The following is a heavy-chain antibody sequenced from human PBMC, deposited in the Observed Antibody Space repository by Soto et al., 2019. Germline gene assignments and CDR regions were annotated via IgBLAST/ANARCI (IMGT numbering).Heavy chain of an antibody. D-gene: IGHD3-10*01. Sequence: GESLKISCKGSGYSFTSYWIGWVRQMPGKGLEWMGIIYPGDSDTRYSPSFQGQVTISADKSISTAYLQWSSLKASDTAMYYWLRVGGSGEVINCFDPWGQGSLVPVSS. CDR1: GYSFTSYW. J-gene: IGHJ5*02. CDR3: LRVGGSGEVINCFDP. CDR2: IYPGDSDT. V-gene: IGHV5-51*01.